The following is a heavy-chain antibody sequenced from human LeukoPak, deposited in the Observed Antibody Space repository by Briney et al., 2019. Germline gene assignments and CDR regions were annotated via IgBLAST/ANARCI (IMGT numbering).Heavy chain of an antibody. Sequence: ASVRVSCKASGYTFSGYYIHWVRQAPGHGLEWMGWINPNNGATNFAQKFQGGVTLTRDTSITTFYMEVSSLTSDDTAFYYCARYNWNDVVSALDSWGQGTLVTVSS. CDR3: ARYNWNDVVSALDS. D-gene: IGHD1-1*01. V-gene: IGHV1-2*02. CDR2: INPNNGAT. CDR1: GYTFSGYY. J-gene: IGHJ4*02.